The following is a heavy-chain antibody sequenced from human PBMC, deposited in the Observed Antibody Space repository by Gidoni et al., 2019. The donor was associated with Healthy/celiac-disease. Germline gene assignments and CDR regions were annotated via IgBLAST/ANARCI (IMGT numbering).Heavy chain of an antibody. D-gene: IGHD4-17*01. CDR1: GGSFSGYY. CDR2: INHSGST. V-gene: IGHV4-34*01. CDR3: ARGRRSDY. J-gene: IGHJ4*02. Sequence: QVQLQQWGAGLLKPSGTLSLTCAVYGGSFSGYYWSWIRQPPGKGLEWIGEINHSGSTNYNPSLKSRVTISVDTSKNQFSLKLSSVTAADTAVYYCARGRRSDYWGQGTLVTVSS.